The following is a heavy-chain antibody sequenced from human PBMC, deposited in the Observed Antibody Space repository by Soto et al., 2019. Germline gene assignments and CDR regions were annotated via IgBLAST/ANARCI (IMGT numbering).Heavy chain of an antibody. CDR1: GYTFTSYG. J-gene: IGHJ4*02. CDR2: ISAHNGNK. Sequence: QVQLVQSGAEVKKPGASVKVSCKASGYTFTSYGISWVRQAPGQGLEWMGWISAHNGNKKYAQKLQGRLTMTTDTSTSTAYIELRRVRSDDTAVYYCAREPNYFDSWARGTLATVTS. CDR3: AREPNYFDS. V-gene: IGHV1-18*01.